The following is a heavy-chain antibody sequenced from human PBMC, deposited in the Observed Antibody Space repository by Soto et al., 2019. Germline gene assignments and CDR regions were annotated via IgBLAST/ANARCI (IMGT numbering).Heavy chain of an antibody. CDR2: IKSKTDGGTT. Sequence: GGSLRLSCAASGFTFSNAWMNWVRQAPGKGLEWVGRIKSKTDGGTTDYAAPVKGRFTISRDDSKNTLYLQMNSLKTEDTAVYYCTTGAERVLRFLEWLFYWGQGTLVTVSS. CDR1: GFTFSNAW. CDR3: TTGAERVLRFLEWLFY. D-gene: IGHD3-3*01. V-gene: IGHV3-15*07. J-gene: IGHJ4*02.